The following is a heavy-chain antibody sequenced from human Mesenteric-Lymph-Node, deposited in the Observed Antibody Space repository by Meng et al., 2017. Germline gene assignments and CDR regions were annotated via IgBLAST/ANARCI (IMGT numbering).Heavy chain of an antibody. V-gene: IGHV3-30*01. CDR2: ISYDGSNK. CDR1: GFTFSSYA. Sequence: QVQLVESGGRVVHPGRSLRLSCAALGFTFSSYAMHWVRQAPGKGLEWVAVISYDGSNKYYADSVKGRFTISRDNSKNTLYLQMNSLRAEDTAVYYCARDINFGGRTVDYWGQGTLVTVSS. D-gene: IGHD1-1*01. J-gene: IGHJ4*02. CDR3: ARDINFGGRTVDY.